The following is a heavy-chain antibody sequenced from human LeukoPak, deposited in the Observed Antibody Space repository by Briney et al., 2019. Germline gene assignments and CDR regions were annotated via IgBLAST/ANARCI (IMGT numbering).Heavy chain of an antibody. J-gene: IGHJ3*02. V-gene: IGHV4-31*03. CDR1: GGSISSGGYY. D-gene: IGHD3-10*01. CDR2: IYYSGST. Sequence: SQTLSLTCTVSGGSISSGGYYWSWIRQHPGKGLEWIGYIYYSGSTYYNPSLKSRVTISVDTSKNQFSLKLSSVTAADTAVYYCAREMARGVSLDAFDIWGQGAMVTVSS. CDR3: AREMARGVSLDAFDI.